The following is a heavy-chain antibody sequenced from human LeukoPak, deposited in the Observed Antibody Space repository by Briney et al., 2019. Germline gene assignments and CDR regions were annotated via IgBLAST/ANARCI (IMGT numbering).Heavy chain of an antibody. V-gene: IGHV4-59*08. CDR2: IYYSGST. J-gene: IGHJ4*02. CDR1: GGSISSYY. D-gene: IGHD5-18*01. CDR3: ARLVDTAMAFFDY. Sequence: PSETLSLTCTVSGGSISSYYWSWIRQPPGKGLEWIGYIYYSGSTNYNPSLKSRVTISVDTSKNQSSLKLSSVTAADTAVYYCARLVDTAMAFFDYWGQGTLVTVSS.